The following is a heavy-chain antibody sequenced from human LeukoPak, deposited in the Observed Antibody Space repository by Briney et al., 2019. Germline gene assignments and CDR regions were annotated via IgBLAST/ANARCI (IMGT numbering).Heavy chain of an antibody. D-gene: IGHD2-2*01. CDR2: MNPNSGNT. CDR1: GYTFTSYD. Sequence: ASVKVSCKASGYTFTSYDINWVRQATGQGLEWMGWMNPNSGNTGYAQKFQGRVTMTRNTSISTAYMELSSLRSEDTAVYYCARGWPSSYQLLFSQEERNWFDPWGQGTLVTVSS. CDR3: ARGWPSSYQLLFSQEERNWFDP. V-gene: IGHV1-8*01. J-gene: IGHJ5*02.